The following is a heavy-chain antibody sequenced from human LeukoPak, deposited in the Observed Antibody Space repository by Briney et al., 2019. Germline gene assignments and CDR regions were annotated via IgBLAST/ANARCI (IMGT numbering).Heavy chain of an antibody. CDR1: GFTFSSYG. V-gene: IGHV3-30*18. J-gene: IGHJ4*02. D-gene: IGHD3-10*01. Sequence: GGSLRLSCAASGFTFSSYGMHWVRQAPGKGLEWVAVISYDGSNTYYADSVQGRFTISRDNSKNMLYLQMNGLRAEDTAVYYCAKPYYYGSRSYMDYWGQGTVVTVSS. CDR3: AKPYYYGSRSYMDY. CDR2: ISYDGSNT.